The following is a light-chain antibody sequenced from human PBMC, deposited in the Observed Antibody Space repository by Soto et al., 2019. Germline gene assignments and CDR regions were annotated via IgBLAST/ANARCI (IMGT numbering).Light chain of an antibody. CDR3: QQYASSPIT. J-gene: IGKJ5*01. CDR2: VAS. V-gene: IGKV3-20*01. Sequence: EIVLTQSPGTLSLSPGERATLSCRAGQSVSSNFLAWYQQKSGQAPRLLIYVASSRATGIPGRFSGSGSGTDFTLTISRLEPEDFAVYYCQQYASSPITFGQGTRLEIK. CDR1: QSVSSNF.